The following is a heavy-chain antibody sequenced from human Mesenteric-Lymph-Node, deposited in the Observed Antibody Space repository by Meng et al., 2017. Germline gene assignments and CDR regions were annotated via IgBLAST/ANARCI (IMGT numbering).Heavy chain of an antibody. CDR1: VGTFSSYA. Sequence: ASVKVSCKASVGTFSSYAISWVQQAPGQGLEWMGWISGYNGDTKSAQKLQGRVTMSTDTSTTTAYMKLRSLRSEDTAVYYCARNRYSSGWYGYYYGMDVWGQGTTVTVSS. V-gene: IGHV1-18*01. CDR2: ISGYNGDT. CDR3: ARNRYSSGWYGYYYGMDV. J-gene: IGHJ6*02. D-gene: IGHD6-19*01.